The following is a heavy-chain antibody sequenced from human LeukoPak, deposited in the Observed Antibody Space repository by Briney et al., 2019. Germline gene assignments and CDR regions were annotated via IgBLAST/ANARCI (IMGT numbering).Heavy chain of an antibody. CDR2: IWYDGSNK. J-gene: IGHJ4*02. Sequence: GGSLRLSCAASGFTFSSYGMHWVRQAPGKGLEWVAVIWYDGSNKYYADSVKGRFTISRDNSKNTPYLQMNSLRAEDTAVYYCAKPRGYSYGPFDYWGQGTLGTVSS. CDR3: AKPRGYSYGPFDY. V-gene: IGHV3-33*06. CDR1: GFTFSSYG. D-gene: IGHD5-18*01.